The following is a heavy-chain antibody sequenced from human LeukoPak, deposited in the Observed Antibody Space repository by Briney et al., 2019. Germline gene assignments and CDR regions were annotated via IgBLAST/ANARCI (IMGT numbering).Heavy chain of an antibody. CDR1: GFSLTTNGLG. CDR3: VHVHTTVTTV. J-gene: IGHJ4*02. V-gene: IGHV2-5*02. Sequence: KDSGTTLVKPTQTLTLTCTFSGFSLTTNGLGVGWIRQPPGKALESLALIYWDDDRRYRPSLKSRLTITRDTPKNQVVLTMTNMEPVDTAAYYCVHVHTTVTTVWGQGTLVTVSS. D-gene: IGHD4-17*01. CDR2: IYWDDDR.